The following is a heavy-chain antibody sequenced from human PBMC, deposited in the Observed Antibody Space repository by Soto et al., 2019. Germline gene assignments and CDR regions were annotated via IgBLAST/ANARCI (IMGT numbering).Heavy chain of an antibody. V-gene: IGHV3-64D*06. CDR2: ISINGGST. CDR3: VKGEYYYDRSGYYPFHY. CDR1: GFTFSIYA. Sequence: PGGSLRLSWSASGFTFSIYAIHWVRQAPGKGLEYVSSISINGGSTHYADSVKGRFTISRDNSKNTQYLQMSSLRADDTALYYCVKGEYYYDRSGYYPFHYWGQGTLVTVSS. J-gene: IGHJ4*02. D-gene: IGHD3-22*01.